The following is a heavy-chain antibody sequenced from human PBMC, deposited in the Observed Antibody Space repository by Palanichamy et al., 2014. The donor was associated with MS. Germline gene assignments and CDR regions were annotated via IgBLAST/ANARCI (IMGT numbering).Heavy chain of an antibody. Sequence: EVQLVESGGGLVEPGGSLRLSCTASGFTFSTSSMNWVRLAPGKGLEWVSSISYDSRYIYYADSAKGRFTISRDNAKNSLYLQMNSLRGEDTAVYYCATYSGSDYHFDYWGQGTLVTVSS. CDR3: ATYSGSDYHFDY. D-gene: IGHD5-12*01. J-gene: IGHJ4*02. CDR1: GFTFSTSS. V-gene: IGHV3-21*01. CDR2: ISYDSRYI.